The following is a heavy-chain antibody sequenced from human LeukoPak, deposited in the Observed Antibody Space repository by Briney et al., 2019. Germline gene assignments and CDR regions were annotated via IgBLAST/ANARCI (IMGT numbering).Heavy chain of an antibody. D-gene: IGHD6-19*01. CDR3: ARDGRSSGWYQGFDY. V-gene: IGHV3-30-3*01. Sequence: GGSLRLSCAASGFTFSSYAMHWVRQAPGKGLEWVAVISYDGSNKYYADSVKGRFTISRDNSKNTLYLQMNSLRAEDTAVYYCARDGRSSGWYQGFDYWGQGTLATVSS. CDR2: ISYDGSNK. CDR1: GFTFSSYA. J-gene: IGHJ4*02.